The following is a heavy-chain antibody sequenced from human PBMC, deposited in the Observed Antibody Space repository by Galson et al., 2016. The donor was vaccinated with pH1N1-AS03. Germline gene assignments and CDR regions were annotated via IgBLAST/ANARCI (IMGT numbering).Heavy chain of an antibody. D-gene: IGHD1-1*01. V-gene: IGHV6-1*01. CDR1: GDSVSSNSAA. CDR3: ARGTYRGWVPIRGYFDL. J-gene: IGHJ4*02. CDR2: TFYRSHWYY. Sequence: CAISGDSVSSNSAAWTWIRQSPSRGLEWLGRTFYRSHWYYDYAESVKSRITINPDTAMNHFSLQLNSVTPEDTAVYYCARGTYRGWVPIRGYFDLWGQGTLVTVSS.